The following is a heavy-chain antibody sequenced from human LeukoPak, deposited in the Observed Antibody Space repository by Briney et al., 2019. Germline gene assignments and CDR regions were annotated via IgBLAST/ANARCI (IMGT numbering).Heavy chain of an antibody. J-gene: IGHJ4*02. CDR1: GFTFSSYA. D-gene: IGHD1-26*01. Sequence: GGSLRLSCAASGFTFSSYAMSWVRQAPGKGLEWVSATSGSGGSTYYADSVKGRFTISRDSSKNTLYLQMNSLRAEDTAVYYCAKDTRAVGAAYYFDYWGQGTLVTVSS. V-gene: IGHV3-23*01. CDR3: AKDTRAVGAAYYFDY. CDR2: TSGSGGST.